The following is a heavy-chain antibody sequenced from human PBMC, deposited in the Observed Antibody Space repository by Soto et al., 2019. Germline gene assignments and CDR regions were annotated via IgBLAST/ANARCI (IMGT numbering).Heavy chain of an antibody. J-gene: IGHJ4*02. CDR1: GFTFSSYD. V-gene: IGHV3-30*18. Sequence: QVQLVESGGGVVQPGRSLRLSCAASGFTFSSYDMHWVRQAPGKGLEWVAVISYDGSNKYYADSVKGRFTITRDNSKNTLYLQMNSLRAEDTAVYYCAKGYSGYDHFDSWGQGTLVTASS. CDR3: AKGYSGYDHFDS. D-gene: IGHD5-12*01. CDR2: ISYDGSNK.